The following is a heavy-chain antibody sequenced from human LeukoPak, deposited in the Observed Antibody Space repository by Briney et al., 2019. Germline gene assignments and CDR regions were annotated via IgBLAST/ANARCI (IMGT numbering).Heavy chain of an antibody. CDR2: IYHSGST. CDR1: GGSISSFY. V-gene: IGHV4-59*01. Sequence: PSETLSLTCTVSGGSISSFYWSWIRQPPGKGLECFEYIYHSGSTNYNPSLKSRVTISVDTSKNQFSLNLNSVTAADTAVYYCARASSYYDILTGYYPPSYTDYWGQGTLVTVSS. J-gene: IGHJ4*02. CDR3: ARASSYYDILTGYYPPSYTDY. D-gene: IGHD3-9*01.